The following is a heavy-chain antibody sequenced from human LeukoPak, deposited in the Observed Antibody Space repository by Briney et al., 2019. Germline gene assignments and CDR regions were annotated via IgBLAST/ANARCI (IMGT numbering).Heavy chain of an antibody. CDR2: IIPIFGTA. Sequence: SVKVSCKASGGTFSSYAISWVRQAPGQGLEWMGGIIPIFGTANYAQKFQGRVTITADEFTSTAYMELSGLRSEDTAVYYCARDRPGRYCSTTSCYITSPFDPWGQGTLVTVSS. J-gene: IGHJ5*02. V-gene: IGHV1-69*13. D-gene: IGHD2-2*02. CDR3: ARDRPGRYCSTTSCYITSPFDP. CDR1: GGTFSSYA.